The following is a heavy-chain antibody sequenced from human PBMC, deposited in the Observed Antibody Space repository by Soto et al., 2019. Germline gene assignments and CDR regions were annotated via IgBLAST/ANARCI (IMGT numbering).Heavy chain of an antibody. CDR1: GFTFSSYA. J-gene: IGHJ6*02. V-gene: IGHV3-23*01. D-gene: IGHD3-3*01. CDR2: ISGSGGST. CDR3: AKDGRRFLEWNRSGMDV. Sequence: PGGSLRLSCAASGFTFSSYAMSWVRQAPGKGLEWVSAISGSGGSTYYADSVKGRFTISRDNSKNTLYLQMNSLRAEDTAVYYCAKDGRRFLEWNRSGMDVWGQGTTVTVSS.